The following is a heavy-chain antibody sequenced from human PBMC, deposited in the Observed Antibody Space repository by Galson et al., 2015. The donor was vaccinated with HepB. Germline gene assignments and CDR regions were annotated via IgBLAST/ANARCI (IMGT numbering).Heavy chain of an antibody. CDR3: ARGPGKYYHGSGSPGY. Sequence: SLRLSCAASGFTFDDYGMSWVRQAPGKGLEWVSGINWNGGSTGYADSVKGRFTISRDNAKNSLYLQMNSLRAEDTALYHCARGPGKYYHGSGSPGYWGQGTLVTVSS. CDR2: INWNGGST. J-gene: IGHJ4*02. V-gene: IGHV3-20*01. CDR1: GFTFDDYG. D-gene: IGHD3-10*01.